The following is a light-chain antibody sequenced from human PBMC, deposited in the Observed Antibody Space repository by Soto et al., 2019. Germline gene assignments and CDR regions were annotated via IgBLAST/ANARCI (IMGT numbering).Light chain of an antibody. J-gene: IGLJ1*01. CDR3: LSYDSSIFV. CDR2: EDK. V-gene: IGLV6-57*04. CDR1: SGSIASYY. Sequence: NFILTQPHSVSESPGKTVTISCTRSSGSIASYYVQWYQQRPGSAPTTVIYEDKQRPSGVPGRFSGSIDSSSNSASLTISGLKTEDEADYYGLSYDSSIFVFGSGTKLTVL.